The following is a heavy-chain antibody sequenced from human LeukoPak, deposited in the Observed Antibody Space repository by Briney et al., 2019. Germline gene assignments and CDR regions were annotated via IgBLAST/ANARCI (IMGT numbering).Heavy chain of an antibody. D-gene: IGHD3-22*01. CDR2: ISSSSSYI. CDR3: ARDRNYYDSSGPNWFDP. J-gene: IGHJ5*02. V-gene: IGHV3-21*01. Sequence: GGSLRLSCAASGFTLSSYSMNWVRQAPGKGLEWVSSISSSSSYIYYADSVKGRFTISRDNAKNSLYLQMNSLRAEDTAVYYCARDRNYYDSSGPNWFDPWGQGTLVTVSS. CDR1: GFTLSSYS.